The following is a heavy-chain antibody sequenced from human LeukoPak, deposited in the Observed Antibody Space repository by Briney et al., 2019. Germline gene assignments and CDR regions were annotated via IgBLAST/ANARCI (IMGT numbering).Heavy chain of an antibody. CDR1: GGSFSGYY. D-gene: IGHD6-19*01. J-gene: IGHJ4*02. Sequence: SETLSLTCAVYGGSFSGYYWSWIRQPPGKGLEWIGEINHSGSTNYNPSLKSRVTMSVDTSKNQFSLKLSSVTAADTAVYYCARKNQWLAQFDYWGQGTLVTVSS. CDR2: INHSGST. V-gene: IGHV4-34*01. CDR3: ARKNQWLAQFDY.